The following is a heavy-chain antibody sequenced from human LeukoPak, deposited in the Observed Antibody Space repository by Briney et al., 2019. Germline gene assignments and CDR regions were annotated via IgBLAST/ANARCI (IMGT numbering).Heavy chain of an antibody. D-gene: IGHD5-18*01. Sequence: SGPALVKPTQTLTLTCTFSEFSLSTRGLRVSWIRQPPGKALEWLARIDWDDDQFYSTSLKSMLTISKDTSKNQVVLTMTNMDPVDTATYYCARTRGYSYGYGFDYWGQGTLVTVSS. CDR1: EFSLSTRGLR. J-gene: IGHJ4*02. V-gene: IGHV2-70*04. CDR2: IDWDDDQ. CDR3: ARTRGYSYGYGFDY.